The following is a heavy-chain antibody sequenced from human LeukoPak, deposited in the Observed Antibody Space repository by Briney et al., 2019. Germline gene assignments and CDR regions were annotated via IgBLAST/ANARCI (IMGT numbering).Heavy chain of an antibody. CDR3: AKGQAVCSSSWPSFES. CDR1: GFTFSTYA. V-gene: IGHV3-23*01. CDR2: ISGNGGIT. D-gene: IGHD6-13*01. Sequence: PGGSLRLSCTASGFTFSTYAMSWVRQAPEKGLEWVSTISGNGGITYYAGSVKGRFAISRDNSTNTLYLQMNSLRAEDTALYYCAKGQAVCSSSWPSFESWGQGTLVTVSS. J-gene: IGHJ4*01.